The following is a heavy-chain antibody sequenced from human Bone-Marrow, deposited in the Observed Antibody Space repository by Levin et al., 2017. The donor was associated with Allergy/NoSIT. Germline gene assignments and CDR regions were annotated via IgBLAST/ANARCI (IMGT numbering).Heavy chain of an antibody. Sequence: GSLRLSCTVSGGSISRSTYYWVWIRQPPGKGLEWIGSIYYIGTTYYNPSLKSRVTMSLDMSKNQFSLKLSSVTAADTAVYYCARVIASGIDTWGQGTLVTVSS. D-gene: IGHD3-10*01. CDR3: ARVIASGIDT. CDR1: GGSISRSTYY. J-gene: IGHJ5*02. CDR2: IYYIGTT. V-gene: IGHV4-39*07.